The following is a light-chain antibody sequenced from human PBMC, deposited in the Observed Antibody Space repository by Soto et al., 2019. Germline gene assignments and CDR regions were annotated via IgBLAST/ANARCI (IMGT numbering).Light chain of an antibody. V-gene: IGKV1-39*01. CDR2: AAS. Sequence: DVQMTQSPSSLSASVGDRVTITCRASQRVNNYLNWYQLKPGKAPNLLIYAASSLQIGVPSRFGGSASGTNFTLAISGLQPEDFETYYCQQSYITPWTFGQGTKVDIK. CDR3: QQSYITPWT. CDR1: QRVNNY. J-gene: IGKJ1*01.